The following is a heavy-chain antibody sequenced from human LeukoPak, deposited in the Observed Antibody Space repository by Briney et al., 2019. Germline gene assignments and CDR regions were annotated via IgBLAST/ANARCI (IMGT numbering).Heavy chain of an antibody. Sequence: PSDTLSLTCTVSGGSISSYYWSWIRQPPGKGPEWIGYIYYSGSTNYNPALKSRVTISVDTSKNQFSLKLSSVTAADTAVYYCARSHSVWTSFDYWGQGTLVTVSS. D-gene: IGHD3/OR15-3a*01. V-gene: IGHV4-59*07. J-gene: IGHJ4*02. CDR2: IYYSGST. CDR3: ARSHSVWTSFDY. CDR1: GGSISSYY.